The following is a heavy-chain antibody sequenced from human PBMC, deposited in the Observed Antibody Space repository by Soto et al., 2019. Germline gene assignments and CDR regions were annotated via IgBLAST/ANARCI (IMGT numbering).Heavy chain of an antibody. CDR2: MNPNSGNT. D-gene: IGHD3-10*01. J-gene: IGHJ6*02. CDR1: GYTFTSYD. Sequence: GASVKVSCKASGYTFTSYDINWVRQATGQGLEWMGWMNPNSGNTGYAQKFQGRVTMTRNTSISTAYMELSSLRSEDTAVYYCARGHHGSGSYSLTYYYYYGMDVWGQGTTVTVSS. V-gene: IGHV1-8*01. CDR3: ARGHHGSGSYSLTYYYYYGMDV.